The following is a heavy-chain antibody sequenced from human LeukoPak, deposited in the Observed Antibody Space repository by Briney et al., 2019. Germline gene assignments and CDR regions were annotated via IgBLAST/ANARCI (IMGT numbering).Heavy chain of an antibody. CDR3: ARMYYYSSGHFDY. V-gene: IGHV3-53*01. CDR2: IYSGGST. D-gene: IGHD3-10*01. CDR1: GFTVSSNY. J-gene: IGHJ4*02. Sequence: PGGSLRLSCAASGFTVSSNYMSWVRQAPGKGLEWVSVIYSGGSTYYADSVKGRFTISRDNSKNTLYLQMNSLRAEDTAVYYCARMYYYSSGHFDYWGQGTLVTVSS.